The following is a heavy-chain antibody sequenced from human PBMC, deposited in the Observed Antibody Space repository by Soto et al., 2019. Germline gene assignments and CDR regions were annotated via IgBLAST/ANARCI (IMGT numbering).Heavy chain of an antibody. V-gene: IGHV3-23*01. D-gene: IGHD1-1*01. CDR2: LRVRGGST. CDR3: AEASRFFFSSRRRHTRYRSGLGIPAEPSSDL. Sequence: GKGLEWVSGLRVRGGSTYYADSLMGRFTISRDNSKNTHTLPMNSLRVEDTARSYCAEASRFFFSSRRRHTRYRSGLGIPAEPSSDL. J-gene: IGHJ2*01.